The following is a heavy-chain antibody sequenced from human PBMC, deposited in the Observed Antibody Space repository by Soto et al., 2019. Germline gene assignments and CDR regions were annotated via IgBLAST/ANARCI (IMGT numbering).Heavy chain of an antibody. CDR2: IKHDSRST. Sequence: EVQLVDSGGDLVQPGGSLRLSCVASGFTFSSYSMNWVRQAPGKGMERVSFIKHDSRSTFYADSVRGRFTISKADAKNALYLQMNSLRSEDTALYYWARSIPVNGVTCDYWGQGTLVTVSA. V-gene: IGHV3-48*01. J-gene: IGHJ4*02. CDR3: ARSIPVNGVTCDY. CDR1: GFTFSSYS. D-gene: IGHD2-21*02.